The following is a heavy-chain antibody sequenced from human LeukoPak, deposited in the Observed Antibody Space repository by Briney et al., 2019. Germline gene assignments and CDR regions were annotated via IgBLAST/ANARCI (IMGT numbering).Heavy chain of an antibody. V-gene: IGHV3-11*04. D-gene: IGHD2-8*01. Sequence: TGGSLSLSSTPSRFTFSVYYMSWIRQAPGKGLEWVSYISTSGSTIYYEDSVKGRFTISRDNAKNSLYLQMNSLRAEDTAVYYCARDSCSNGVCFDYWGQGTLVTVSS. J-gene: IGHJ4*02. CDR1: RFTFSVYY. CDR3: ARDSCSNGVCFDY. CDR2: ISTSGSTI.